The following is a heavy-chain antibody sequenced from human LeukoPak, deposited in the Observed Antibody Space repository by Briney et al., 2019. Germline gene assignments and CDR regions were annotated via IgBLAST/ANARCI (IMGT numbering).Heavy chain of an antibody. CDR2: IYYSGST. CDR1: GGSISSSSYY. Sequence: ETLSLTCTVSGGSISSSSYYWGWIRQPPGKGLEWIGSIYYSGSTYYNPSLKSRVTISVDTSKNQFSLKLSSVTAADTAVYYCARLTDTVSYCGGDCYSGAFDIWGQGTMVTVSS. D-gene: IGHD2-21*01. V-gene: IGHV4-39*01. J-gene: IGHJ3*02. CDR3: ARLTDTVSYCGGDCYSGAFDI.